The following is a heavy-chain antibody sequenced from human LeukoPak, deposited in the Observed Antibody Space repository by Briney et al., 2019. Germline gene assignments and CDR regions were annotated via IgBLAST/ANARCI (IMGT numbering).Heavy chain of an antibody. CDR1: GYTFTSYG. D-gene: IGHD2-15*01. CDR3: ARARYCRGGSCSYSWFDP. Sequence: ASVKVSCKASGYTFTSYGISWVRQAPGQGLEWMGWISAYNGNTNYAQKLQGRVTMTTDTSTSTAYMELRSLRSDDTAVYYCARARYCRGGSCSYSWFDPWGQGTLVTVSS. J-gene: IGHJ5*02. CDR2: ISAYNGNT. V-gene: IGHV1-18*01.